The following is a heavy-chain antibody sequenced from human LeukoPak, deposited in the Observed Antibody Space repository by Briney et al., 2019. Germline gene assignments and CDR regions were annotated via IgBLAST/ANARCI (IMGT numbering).Heavy chain of an antibody. CDR3: ARHYMVRGIIWFDP. V-gene: IGHV4-4*02. CDR1: GGSISSTNW. CDR2: ISLSGLT. Sequence: PSETLSLTCGVSGGSISSTNWWSWVRQPPGQGLEWIGEISLSGLTNYNPSLKSRVTMSLDKSKNHLSLNLTSVTAADTAVYYCARHYMVRGIIWFDPWGQGTLVTVSP. D-gene: IGHD3-10*01. J-gene: IGHJ5*02.